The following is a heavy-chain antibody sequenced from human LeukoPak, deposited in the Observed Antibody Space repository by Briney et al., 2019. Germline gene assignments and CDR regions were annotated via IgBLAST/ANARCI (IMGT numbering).Heavy chain of an antibody. D-gene: IGHD3-10*01. CDR2: ISSSTGTI. Sequence: PGGSLTLSCAASGFPFSSYSMNWVRQAPGKGLEWVSYISSSTGTIYYTDSVKGRFTISRDNAKNSLYLQMNSLRAEDTAVYYCAKKGGSGSYRNWFDPWGQGTLVTVSS. J-gene: IGHJ5*02. V-gene: IGHV3-48*01. CDR3: AKKGGSGSYRNWFDP. CDR1: GFPFSSYS.